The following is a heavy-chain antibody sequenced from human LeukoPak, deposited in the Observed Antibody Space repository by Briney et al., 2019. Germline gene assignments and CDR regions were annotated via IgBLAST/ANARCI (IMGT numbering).Heavy chain of an antibody. CDR1: VYTFTSYG. CDR2: ISAYNGNT. J-gene: IGHJ4*02. D-gene: IGHD3-22*01. Sequence: ASVKVSCKGSVYTFTSYGLSWVRQAPGQGLEWMGWISAYNGNTNYAQKLQGRITMTTDTSQSTAYMELGSLRSVDTAVYYLARHSPAITYYDSSGYYYPFDYWGQGTLVTVSS. CDR3: ARHSPAITYYDSSGYYYPFDY. V-gene: IGHV1-18*01.